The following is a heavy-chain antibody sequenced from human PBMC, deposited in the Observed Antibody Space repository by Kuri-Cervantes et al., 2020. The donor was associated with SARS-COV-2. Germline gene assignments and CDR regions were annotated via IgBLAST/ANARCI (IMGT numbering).Heavy chain of an antibody. CDR2: ISSSSSYI. J-gene: IGHJ6*02. V-gene: IGHV3-21*01. D-gene: IGHD5-12*01. CDR1: GFTFSSYS. CDR3: AREARNIVWDYYYGMDV. Sequence: GGSLRLTCAASGFTFSSYSKNWVRQAPGKGLEWVSSISSSSSYIYYADSVKGRFTISRDNAKNSLYLQMNSLRAEDTAVYYCAREARNIVWDYYYGMDVWGQGTTVTVSS.